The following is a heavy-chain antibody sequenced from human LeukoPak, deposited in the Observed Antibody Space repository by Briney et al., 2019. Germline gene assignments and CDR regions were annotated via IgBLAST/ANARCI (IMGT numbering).Heavy chain of an antibody. J-gene: IGHJ4*02. CDR2: ISGSGGST. CDR1: GFTFSSYA. V-gene: IGHV3-23*01. Sequence: PGGSLRLSCAASGFTFSSYAMSWVRQAPGKGLEWVSAISGSGGSTYYADSVKGRFTISRDNSKNTLYLQMNSLRAEDAAVYYCAKGPSPLYYDFWSGYYDYWGQGTLVTVSS. D-gene: IGHD3-3*01. CDR3: AKGPSPLYYDFWSGYYDY.